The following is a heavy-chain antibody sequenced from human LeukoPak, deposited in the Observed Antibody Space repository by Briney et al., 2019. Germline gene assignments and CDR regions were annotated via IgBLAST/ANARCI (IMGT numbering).Heavy chain of an antibody. Sequence: AASVKVSCKASGYTFTGYYIHWVRQAPGQGLEWMGIINPSGGYRNYAQRFQGRVTTTWDMSTNTLYMELSSLRSEDTAVYYCARALAAADGRRAGMMGDWGQGTLVTVSS. J-gene: IGHJ1*01. CDR1: GYTFTGYY. V-gene: IGHV1-46*01. CDR3: ARALAAADGRRAGMMGD. CDR2: INPSGGYR. D-gene: IGHD6-13*01.